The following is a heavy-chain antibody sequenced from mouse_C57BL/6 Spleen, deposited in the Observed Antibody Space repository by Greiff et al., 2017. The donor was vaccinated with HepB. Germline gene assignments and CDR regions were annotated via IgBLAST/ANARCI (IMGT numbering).Heavy chain of an antibody. CDR3: AREERAWFAY. Sequence: VQLQQSGPELVKPGASVKISCKASGYAFSSSWMNWVKQRPGKGLEWIGRIYPGDGDTNYNGKFKGKATLTADKSSSTAYMQLSSLTSEDSAVYFCAREERAWFAYWGQGTLVTVSA. J-gene: IGHJ3*01. CDR1: GYAFSSSW. CDR2: IYPGDGDT. V-gene: IGHV1-82*01.